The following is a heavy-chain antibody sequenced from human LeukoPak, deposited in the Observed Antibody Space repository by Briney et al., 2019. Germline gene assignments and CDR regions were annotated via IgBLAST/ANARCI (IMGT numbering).Heavy chain of an antibody. V-gene: IGHV3-20*04. D-gene: IGHD2-15*01. CDR2: INWTDNNT. CDR3: LGRYCSGGDCYGIPNK. Sequence: GGSLRLACAASGFTFDDYAMKWVRQVPGKGLEWVSIINWTDNNTDYADSVKGRFTISRDNSKNTLYLQMNSLRAEDTAMYYCLGRYCSGGDCYGIPNKWGLGTLVTVSS. J-gene: IGHJ4*02. CDR1: GFTFDDYA.